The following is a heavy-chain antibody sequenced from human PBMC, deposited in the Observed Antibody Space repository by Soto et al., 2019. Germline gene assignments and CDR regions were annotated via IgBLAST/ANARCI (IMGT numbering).Heavy chain of an antibody. D-gene: IGHD2-2*01. CDR1: GYTFNSYG. V-gene: IGHV1-18*01. CDR3: ARVGGEIVVVPAAMGIDYYGMDV. Sequence: ASVKVSCKASGYTFNSYGISWVRQAPGQRLEWMGWISAYNGNTNYAQKLQGRVTMTTDTSTSTAYMELRSLRSDDTAVYYCARVGGEIVVVPAAMGIDYYGMDVWGQGTTVTVSS. J-gene: IGHJ6*02. CDR2: ISAYNGNT.